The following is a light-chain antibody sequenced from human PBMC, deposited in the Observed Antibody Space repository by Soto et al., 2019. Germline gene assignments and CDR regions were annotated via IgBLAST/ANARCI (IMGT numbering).Light chain of an antibody. V-gene: IGLV2-14*02. Sequence: QSVLTQPASVSGSPGQSITISCTGTSSDVGSYNLVSWYQQHPGKAPKLMIYEGSKRPSGVSNRFSGSKSGNTASLTISGLQAEDEAHYYCSSYTTSNSEIFGGGTKVTVL. CDR2: EGS. CDR3: SSYTTSNSEI. CDR1: SSDVGSYNL. J-gene: IGLJ1*01.